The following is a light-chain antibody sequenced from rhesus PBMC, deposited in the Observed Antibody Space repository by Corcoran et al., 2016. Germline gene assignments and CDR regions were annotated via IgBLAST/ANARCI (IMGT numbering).Light chain of an antibody. CDR1: QAMYNY. CDR3: RQNGMYPRT. Sequence: DIQMTQSLSSLSASVGDTVSITCRASQAMYNYLAWYQQNPGKAPKPLIYYASNLEGGVPSRFSGSGSGTEFTLTISNLQPEEFTNYYCRQNGMYPRTFGQGTKVEFK. V-gene: IGKV1S14*01. CDR2: YAS. J-gene: IGKJ1*01.